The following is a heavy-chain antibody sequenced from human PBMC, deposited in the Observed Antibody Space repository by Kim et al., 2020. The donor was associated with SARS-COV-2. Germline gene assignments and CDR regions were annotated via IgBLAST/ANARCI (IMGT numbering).Heavy chain of an antibody. D-gene: IGHD5-18*01. CDR2: ISYDGSNK. CDR1: GFTFSSYA. J-gene: IGHJ4*02. CDR3: ARSWRQRWFDY. Sequence: GGSLRLSCAASGFTFSSYAMHWVRQAPGKGLEWVAVISYDGSNKYYADSVKGRFTISRDNSKNTLYLQMNSLRAEDTAVYYCARSWRQRWFDYWGQGTLVTVSS. V-gene: IGHV3-30*04.